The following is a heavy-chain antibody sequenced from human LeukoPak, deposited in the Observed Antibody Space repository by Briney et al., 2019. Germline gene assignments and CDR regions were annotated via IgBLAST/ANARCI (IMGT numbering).Heavy chain of an antibody. V-gene: IGHV4-39*01. CDR1: GGSISSSSYY. D-gene: IGHD2-15*01. J-gene: IGHJ4*02. CDR3: ARGDCSGGSCYLFDY. CDR2: IYYSGST. Sequence: SETLSLTCTVSGGSISSSSYYWGWIRQPPGKGLEWIGSIYYSGSTYYNPSLKSRVTISVDTSKNQFSLKLSSVTAADTAVYYCARGDCSGGSCYLFDYWGQGALSPSPQ.